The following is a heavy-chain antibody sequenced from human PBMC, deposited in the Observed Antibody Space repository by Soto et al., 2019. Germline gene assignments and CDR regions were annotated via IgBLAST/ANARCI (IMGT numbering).Heavy chain of an antibody. Sequence: QVQLVQSGDEVRKPGSSVKVSCKASGYSFVNSGIACVRQAPGQGLAWMGWISPYSGKTHYASKVQGSLTMTTDTSTSAAYMDLWSPPSADRAVYYCAMVDNYVTPTPQDVWGQGTTVTVSS. CDR1: GYSFVNSG. V-gene: IGHV1-18*01. CDR2: ISPYSGKT. D-gene: IGHD3-16*01. CDR3: AMVDNYVTPTPQDV. J-gene: IGHJ6*02.